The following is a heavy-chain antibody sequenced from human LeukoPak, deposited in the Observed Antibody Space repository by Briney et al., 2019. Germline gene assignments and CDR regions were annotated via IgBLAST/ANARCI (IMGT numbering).Heavy chain of an antibody. CDR3: ARDGGRTTLDY. Sequence: TASETLSLTCTVSGGSISSYYWSWIRQPPGKGLEWIGYIYYSGSTNYNPSLKSRVTISVDTSKNQFSLKLSSVTAADTAVYYCARDGGRTTLDYWGQGTLVTVSS. D-gene: IGHD2-15*01. CDR2: IYYSGST. J-gene: IGHJ4*02. CDR1: GGSISSYY. V-gene: IGHV4-59*01.